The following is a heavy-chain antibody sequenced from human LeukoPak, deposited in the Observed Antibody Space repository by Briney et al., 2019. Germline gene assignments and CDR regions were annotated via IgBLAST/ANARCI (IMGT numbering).Heavy chain of an antibody. Sequence: ASVKVSCTASGYTFTGYYMHWVRQAPGQGLEWMGWINPNSGGTNYAQKFQGRVTMTRETSISTAYMELSRLRSDDTAVYYCASTRGGELELPSDYWGQGTLVTVSS. CDR1: GYTFTGYY. V-gene: IGHV1-2*02. J-gene: IGHJ4*02. D-gene: IGHD1-7*01. CDR2: INPNSGGT. CDR3: ASTRGGELELPSDY.